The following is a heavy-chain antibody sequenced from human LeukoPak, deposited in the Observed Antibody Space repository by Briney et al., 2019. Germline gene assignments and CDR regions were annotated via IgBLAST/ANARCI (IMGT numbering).Heavy chain of an antibody. V-gene: IGHV4-39*01. J-gene: IGHJ4*02. Sequence: PSETLSLTCTDSGGSISSSSYYWGWIRQPPGEGLEWIGSIYYSGSTYYNPSLKSRVTISVDTSKNQFSLKLSSVTAADTAVYYCARRGTIFGVVYLDYWGQGTLVTVSS. CDR2: IYYSGST. D-gene: IGHD3-3*01. CDR3: ARRGTIFGVVYLDY. CDR1: GGSISSSSYY.